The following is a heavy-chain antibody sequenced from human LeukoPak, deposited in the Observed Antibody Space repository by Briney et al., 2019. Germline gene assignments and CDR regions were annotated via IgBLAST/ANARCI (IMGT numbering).Heavy chain of an antibody. V-gene: IGHV3-21*01. D-gene: IGHD3-22*01. Sequence: GGSLGLSCAASGFTFSSYSMNWVRQAPGKGLEWVSSISGSSSYIYYADSVKGRFTISRDNAKNSLYLQMNSLRAEDTAVYYCARDSPTHYYYDSSDYWGQGTLVTVSS. CDR3: ARDSPTHYYYDSSDY. CDR2: ISGSSSYI. CDR1: GFTFSSYS. J-gene: IGHJ4*02.